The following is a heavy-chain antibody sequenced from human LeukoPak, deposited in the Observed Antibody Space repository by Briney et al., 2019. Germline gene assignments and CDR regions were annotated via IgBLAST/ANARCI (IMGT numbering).Heavy chain of an antibody. Sequence: TGGSLRLSCAASGFTVSSNYMSWVRQAPGKGLEWVSAISGSGGSTYYADSVKGRFTISRDNSKNTLYLQMNSLRAEDTAVYYCAKAGYKYYFDYWGQGTLVTVSS. J-gene: IGHJ4*02. D-gene: IGHD2-2*02. V-gene: IGHV3-23*01. CDR1: GFTVSSNY. CDR2: ISGSGGST. CDR3: AKAGYKYYFDY.